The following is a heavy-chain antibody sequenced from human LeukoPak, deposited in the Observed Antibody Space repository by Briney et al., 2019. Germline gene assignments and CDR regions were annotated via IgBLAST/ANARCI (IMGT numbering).Heavy chain of an antibody. CDR3: TTRVTGGAEYFQH. Sequence: PGGSLRLSCAASGFTFSNAWMSWVRQAPGKGLEWVGRIKSKTDGGTTDYAAPVKGRFTISRDDSKNTLYLQMNSLKTEDTAVYYCTTRVTGGAEYFQHWGQGTLVTVSS. CDR1: GFTFSNAW. D-gene: IGHD2-21*02. J-gene: IGHJ1*01. CDR2: IKSKTDGGTT. V-gene: IGHV3-15*01.